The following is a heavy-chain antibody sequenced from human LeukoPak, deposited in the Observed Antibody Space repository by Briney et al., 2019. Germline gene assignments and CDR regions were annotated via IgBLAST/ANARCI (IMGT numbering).Heavy chain of an antibody. Sequence: GSLRLSCAASGFTFYNYAMTWVRQAPGKGLEWVSSITGSGGDSYSADSVKGRFTISRDNSKSTLYLQMNSLRSEDTALYYCAKGLAKSSNWYFDYWGRGTLVTVSS. D-gene: IGHD6-13*01. CDR1: GFTFYNYA. CDR2: ITGSGGDS. CDR3: AKGLAKSSNWYFDY. J-gene: IGHJ4*02. V-gene: IGHV3-23*01.